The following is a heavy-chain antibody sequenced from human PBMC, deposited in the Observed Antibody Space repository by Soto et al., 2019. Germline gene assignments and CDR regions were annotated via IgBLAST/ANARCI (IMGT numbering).Heavy chain of an antibody. Sequence: EVQLVESGGGLVQPGGSLRLSCAASGFTFSSYSMNWVRQAPGKGLEWVSYISSSSSTIYYADSVKGRFTISRDNANNSLYLQMNSLRAEDTAVYYCARDGLVSYYYYYYMDVWGKGTTVTVSS. CDR2: ISSSSSTI. V-gene: IGHV3-48*01. CDR3: ARDGLVSYYYYYYMDV. CDR1: GFTFSSYS. J-gene: IGHJ6*03.